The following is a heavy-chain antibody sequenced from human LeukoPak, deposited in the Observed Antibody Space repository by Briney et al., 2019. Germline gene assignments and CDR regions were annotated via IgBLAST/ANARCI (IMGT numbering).Heavy chain of an antibody. Sequence: PSETLSLTCTVSGGSISRSNFYWGWLRQPPGTGLEWIGSIYYSGSAYYKPSLKSRVTISADTSKNQFSLKLSSVTAADTAVYYCASVSPANDYWGQGTLVTVSS. CDR1: GGSISRSNFY. CDR3: ASVSPANDY. CDR2: IYYSGSA. V-gene: IGHV4-39*01. D-gene: IGHD2-15*01. J-gene: IGHJ4*02.